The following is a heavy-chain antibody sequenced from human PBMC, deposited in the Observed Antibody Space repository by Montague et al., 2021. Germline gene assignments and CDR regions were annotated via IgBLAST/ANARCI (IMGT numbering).Heavy chain of an antibody. D-gene: IGHD6-13*01. V-gene: IGHV4-39*07. J-gene: IGHJ5*02. Sequence: SETLSLTCTVSGASITSNIYYWGWIRQSPGKGLEWIGSIYYSGNSFYQPSLKSRITMAVDTSKNQFSLKLSSVTAADTAIYYCARVSSSWYVGWFDPWGQGTLVTVSS. CDR2: IYYSGNS. CDR3: ARVSSSWYVGWFDP. CDR1: GASITSNIYY.